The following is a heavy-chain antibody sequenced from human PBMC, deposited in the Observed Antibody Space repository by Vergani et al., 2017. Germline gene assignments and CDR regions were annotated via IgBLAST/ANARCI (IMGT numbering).Heavy chain of an antibody. V-gene: IGHV3-9*03. D-gene: IGHD6-13*01. CDR2: ISWNSGSI. Sequence: EVQLVESGGGLVQPGRSLRLSCAASGFTFDDYAMHWVRQAPGKGLEWVSGISWNSGSIGYAHSVKGRFTISRDNAKNSLYLQMNSLRAEDMALYYCAKDMYSSSWYGENAFDIWGQGTMVTVSS. J-gene: IGHJ3*02. CDR3: AKDMYSSSWYGENAFDI. CDR1: GFTFDDYA.